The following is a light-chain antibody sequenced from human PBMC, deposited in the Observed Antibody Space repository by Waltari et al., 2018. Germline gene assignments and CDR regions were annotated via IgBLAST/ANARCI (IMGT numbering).Light chain of an antibody. Sequence: EIVLTQSPGTLSLSPGERATLSCRASQSVSSSYLAWYQQKPGQAPRVLIYGASIRATGIPDRFSGSGSGPDFTLTISRLEPEDFALYFCQQYGGSPAYTFGQGTKLEI. CDR3: QQYGGSPAYT. CDR1: QSVSSSY. CDR2: GAS. J-gene: IGKJ2*01. V-gene: IGKV3-20*01.